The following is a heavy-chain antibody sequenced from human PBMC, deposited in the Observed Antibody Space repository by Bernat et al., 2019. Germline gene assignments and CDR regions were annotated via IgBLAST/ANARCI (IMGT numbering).Heavy chain of an antibody. V-gene: IGHV3-21*01. CDR1: GFTFSSYS. D-gene: IGHD4-17*01. J-gene: IGHJ3*02. CDR3: ARGSYADRAFDI. CDR2: ISSSSSYI. Sequence: EVQLVESGGGLVKPGGSLRLSCAASGFTFSSYSMNWVRQAPGKGLEWVSSISSSSSYIYYAESVKGRFTITRDNAKNSLYLQMNSLRAEDTAVYYCARGSYADRAFDIWGQGTMVTVSS.